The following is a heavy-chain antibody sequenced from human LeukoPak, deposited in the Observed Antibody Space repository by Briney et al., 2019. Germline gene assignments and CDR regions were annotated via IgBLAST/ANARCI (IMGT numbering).Heavy chain of an antibody. CDR2: IYYSGST. Sequence: PSETLSLTCTVSGGSISSYYWSWIRQPPGKGLEWIGYIYYSGSTNYNPSLNSRVTISVGTSKNQFSLKLSSVTAADTAVYSCARRLSRKRDSDFWTGSSNWFDPWGQGTLVTVSS. V-gene: IGHV4-59*01. CDR3: ARRLSRKRDSDFWTGSSNWFDP. J-gene: IGHJ5*02. CDR1: GGSISSYY. D-gene: IGHD3/OR15-3a*01.